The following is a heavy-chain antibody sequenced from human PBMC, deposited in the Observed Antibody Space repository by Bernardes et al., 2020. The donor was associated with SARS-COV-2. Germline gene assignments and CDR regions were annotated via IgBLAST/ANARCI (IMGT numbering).Heavy chain of an antibody. D-gene: IGHD3-10*01. J-gene: IGHJ1*01. CDR3: VKGGLVWFEASAAYFQD. Sequence: GGSLRLSCAASGFTFSSYAMTWVRQAPGKGLEWVSTISGTGSSPYYADSVTGRFTISRDNSKNTLYLQMNSLKVEDTAVYYCVKGGLVWFEASAAYFQDWGQGTLVIASS. V-gene: IGHV3-23*01. CDR1: GFTFSSYA. CDR2: ISGTGSSP.